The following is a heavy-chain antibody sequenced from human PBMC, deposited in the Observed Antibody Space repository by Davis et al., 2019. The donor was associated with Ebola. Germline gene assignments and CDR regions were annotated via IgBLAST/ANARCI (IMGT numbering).Heavy chain of an antibody. CDR2: IYYSGST. Sequence: MPSETLSLTCTVSGGSISSYYWSWIRQPPGKGLEWIGYIYYSGSTNYNPSLKSRVTISVDTSKNQFSLKLSSVTAADTAVYYCARHRGIAVAGTLYWFDPWGQGTLVTVSS. D-gene: IGHD6-19*01. J-gene: IGHJ5*02. CDR3: ARHRGIAVAGTLYWFDP. V-gene: IGHV4-59*08. CDR1: GGSISSYY.